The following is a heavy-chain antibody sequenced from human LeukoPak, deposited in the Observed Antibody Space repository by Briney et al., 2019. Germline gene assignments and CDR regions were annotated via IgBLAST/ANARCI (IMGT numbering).Heavy chain of an antibody. D-gene: IGHD3-16*01. CDR1: GFALSSYA. V-gene: IGHV3-23*01. J-gene: IGHJ4*02. CDR2: ISGSGGST. Sequence: GGSLRLFCAASGFALSSYAMSWVRQAPGKGLEWVSAISGSGGSTYYADPVKGRYTISRDNSKNTLYLQMNSLRAEDTAVYYCAKDDKRLNSLADWGQGTLVTVSS. CDR3: AKDDKRLNSLAD.